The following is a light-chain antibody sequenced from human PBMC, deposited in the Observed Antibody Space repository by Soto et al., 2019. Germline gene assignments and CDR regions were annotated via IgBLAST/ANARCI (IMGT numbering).Light chain of an antibody. CDR2: DVS. J-gene: IGLJ1*01. Sequence: QSVLTQPRSVSGSPGQSVTISCTGTSSDVGGYNYVSWYQQHPGKAPKLMIYDVSKRPPGVPDRFSGSKSGNTASLTISGLQAEDEADYYCCSYAGSYTFYAFGTGTKVTVL. CDR1: SSDVGGYNY. CDR3: CSYAGSYTFYA. V-gene: IGLV2-11*01.